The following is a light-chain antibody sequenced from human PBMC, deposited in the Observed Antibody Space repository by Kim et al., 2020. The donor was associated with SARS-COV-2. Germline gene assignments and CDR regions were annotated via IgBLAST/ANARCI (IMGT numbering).Light chain of an antibody. J-gene: IGLJ3*02. CDR2: EVS. V-gene: IGLV2-23*02. CDR1: SSDVGSYNL. Sequence: GQSITISCTGTSSDVGSYNLVSWYQQQPGKAPKLMIYEVSKRPSGVSNRFSGSKSGNTASLTISGLQAEDEADYYCCSYAGSSTFAFGGGTQLTVL. CDR3: CSYAGSSTFA.